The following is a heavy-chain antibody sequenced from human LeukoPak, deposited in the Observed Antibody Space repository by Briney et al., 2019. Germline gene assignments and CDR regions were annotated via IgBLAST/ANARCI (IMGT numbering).Heavy chain of an antibody. J-gene: IGHJ4*02. CDR1: GGSISSGGYY. D-gene: IGHD3-10*01. V-gene: IGHV4-31*03. Sequence: SETLSLTCTVSGGSISSGGYYWSWIRQHPGKGLEWIGYMYYSGSTYYNPSLKSRVTISVDTSKNQFSLKLSSVTAADTAVYYCARMRHYYGSGSYFRRTDNEFDYWGQGTLVTVSS. CDR3: ARMRHYYGSGSYFRRTDNEFDY. CDR2: MYYSGST.